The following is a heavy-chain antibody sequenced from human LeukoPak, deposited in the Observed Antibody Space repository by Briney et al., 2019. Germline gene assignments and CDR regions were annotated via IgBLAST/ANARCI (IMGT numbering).Heavy chain of an antibody. CDR2: ISGYNGNT. V-gene: IGHV1-18*01. J-gene: IGHJ6*02. CDR1: GGTFSSYA. CDR3: ARPDIEYSSGWDFNYHYYGMDV. D-gene: IGHD6-19*01. Sequence: GASVKVSCKASGGTFSSYAISWVRQAPGQGLEWMGWISGYNGNTNYAQNLQGRVTITTDPFTSTAYMELRSLRSDDTAVYYCARPDIEYSSGWDFNYHYYGMDVWGQGTTVTVSS.